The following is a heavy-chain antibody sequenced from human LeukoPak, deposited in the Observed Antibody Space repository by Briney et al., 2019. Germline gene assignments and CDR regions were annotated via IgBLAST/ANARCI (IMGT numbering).Heavy chain of an antibody. Sequence: PGGSLRLSCEASGFTFSSYGMHWVRQAPGKGLEWVAVMWSERGNKYYGDSVKGRFTISRDNSKSTLYLQMNSLGAEDTAVYYCARDPPDDSSGYYSLDYWGQGALVTVSS. D-gene: IGHD3-22*01. CDR2: MWSERGNK. V-gene: IGHV3-33*01. CDR1: GFTFSSYG. CDR3: ARDPPDDSSGYYSLDY. J-gene: IGHJ4*02.